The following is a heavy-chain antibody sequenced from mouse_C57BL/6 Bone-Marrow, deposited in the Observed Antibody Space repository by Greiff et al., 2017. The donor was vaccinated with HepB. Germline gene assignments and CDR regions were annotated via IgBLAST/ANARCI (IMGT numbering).Heavy chain of an antibody. CDR1: GYTFTSYW. V-gene: IGHV1-50*01. CDR2: IDPSDSYT. J-gene: IGHJ4*01. Sequence: QVQLQQPGAELVKPGASVKLSCKASGYTFTSYWMQWVKQRPGQGLEWIGEIDPSDSYTNYNQKFKGKATLTVDTSSSPAYMQLSSLTSEDSAVYYCARPPLAYYAMDYWGQGTSVTVSS. CDR3: ARPPLAYYAMDY.